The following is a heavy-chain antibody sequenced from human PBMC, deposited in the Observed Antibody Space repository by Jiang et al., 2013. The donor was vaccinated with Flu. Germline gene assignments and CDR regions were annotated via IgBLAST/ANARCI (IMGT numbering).Heavy chain of an antibody. D-gene: IGHD6-13*01. J-gene: IGHJ4*02. Sequence: GLVKPSQTLSLTCTVSGGSISSGGYYWSWIRQHPGKGLEWIGYIYYSGSTYYNPSLKSRVTISVDTSKNQFSLKLSSVTAADTAVYYCARGDSSSWPLGFGYWGQGTLVTVSS. CDR1: GGSISSGGYY. CDR3: ARGDSSSWPLGFGY. CDR2: IYYSGST. V-gene: IGHV4-31*03.